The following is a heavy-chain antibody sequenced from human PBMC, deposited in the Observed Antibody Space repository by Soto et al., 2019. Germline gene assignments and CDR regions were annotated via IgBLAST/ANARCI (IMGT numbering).Heavy chain of an antibody. CDR2: IDHDGPT. J-gene: IGHJ4*02. Sequence: EVQLVESGGGLVQPGGSLRLSCAGSGFTFSNYWMHWGRQAPGKGLEWVSRIDHDGPTDYADSVRGRITISRDNAENTLYLQMNSLRPEDTAVYYCVRDSHGDYWGQGTLVTGSS. CDR1: GFTFSNYW. CDR3: VRDSHGDY. V-gene: IGHV3-74*01.